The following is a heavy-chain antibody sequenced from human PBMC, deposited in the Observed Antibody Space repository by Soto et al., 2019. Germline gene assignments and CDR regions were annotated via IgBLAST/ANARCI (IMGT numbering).Heavy chain of an antibody. Sequence: SETLSLTCTVSGGSISSSSYYWGWIRQPPGKGLEWIGSIYYSGSTYYNPSLKSRVTISVDTSKNQFSLKLSSVTAEDTAVYCCARQRYDFWGGYYTEPSWFDSWGQGTLVTVSS. D-gene: IGHD3-3*01. CDR2: IYYSGST. CDR3: ARQRYDFWGGYYTEPSWFDS. V-gene: IGHV4-39*01. J-gene: IGHJ5*01. CDR1: GGSISSSSYY.